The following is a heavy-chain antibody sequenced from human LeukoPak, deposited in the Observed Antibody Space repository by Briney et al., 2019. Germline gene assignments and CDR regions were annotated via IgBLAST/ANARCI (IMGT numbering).Heavy chain of an antibody. CDR3: ATRFYDILTGYGRVDY. Sequence: SETLSLTCTVSGGSISSYYWSWMRQPPGKGLEWIGYIYYSGSTNYNPSLKSRVTISVDTSKNQFSLKLSSVTAADTAVYYCATRFYDILTGYGRVDYWGQGTLVTVSS. D-gene: IGHD3-9*01. CDR2: IYYSGST. CDR1: GGSISSYY. J-gene: IGHJ4*02. V-gene: IGHV4-59*08.